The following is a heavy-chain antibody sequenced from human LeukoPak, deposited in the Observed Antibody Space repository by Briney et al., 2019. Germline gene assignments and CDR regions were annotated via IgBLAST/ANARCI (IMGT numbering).Heavy chain of an antibody. D-gene: IGHD6-13*01. J-gene: IGHJ5*02. V-gene: IGHV1-2*02. CDR1: GYTFTGYY. CDR2: INPNSGGT. Sequence: GASVKVSCKASGYTFTGYYMHWVRQAPGQGLEWMGWINPNSGGTNYAQKFQGRVTMTRDTSISTAYMELSRLRSDDTAVYYCAGDEYSSSWGWFDPWGQGTLVTVSS. CDR3: AGDEYSSSWGWFDP.